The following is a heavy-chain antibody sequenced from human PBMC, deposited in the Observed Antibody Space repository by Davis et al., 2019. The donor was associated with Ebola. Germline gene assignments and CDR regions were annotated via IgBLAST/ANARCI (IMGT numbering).Heavy chain of an antibody. Sequence: GGSLRLSCAASGFTFSNYAMTWVRQAPGKGLEWVSAISGTGSHTFYADSVKGRFTISRDNSKNTLYLQLDSLRAEDTALYYCAKGHPLYGDWYDPWGQGTLVTVSS. V-gene: IGHV3-23*01. D-gene: IGHD4-17*01. CDR1: GFTFSNYA. CDR3: AKGHPLYGDWYDP. CDR2: ISGTGSHT. J-gene: IGHJ5*02.